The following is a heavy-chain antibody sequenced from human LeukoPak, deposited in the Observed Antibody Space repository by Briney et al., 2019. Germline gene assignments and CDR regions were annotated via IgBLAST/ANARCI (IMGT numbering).Heavy chain of an antibody. Sequence: ASVKVSCKASGYTFTSHGISWVRQAPGQGLERMGLIRGYNGNTNYAQKFQGRVNMTTDTSTSTAYMELRSLRSDDTAVYYCARLTYYSGSGAYDYWGQGTLVTVSS. CDR2: IRGYNGNT. V-gene: IGHV1-18*04. CDR3: ARLTYYSGSGAYDY. J-gene: IGHJ4*02. CDR1: GYTFTSHG. D-gene: IGHD3-10*01.